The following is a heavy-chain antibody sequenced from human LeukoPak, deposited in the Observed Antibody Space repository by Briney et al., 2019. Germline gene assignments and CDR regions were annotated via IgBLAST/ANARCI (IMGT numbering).Heavy chain of an antibody. CDR2: IIPIFGTA. CDR1: GGTFSSYA. Sequence: GASVKVSCKASGGTFSSYAISWVRQAPGQGLEWMGGIIPIFGTANYAQKFQGRVTITADESTSTAYMELSSLRSEDTAAYYCAREGLTSFYDILTGYYRALDYWGQGTLVTVSS. V-gene: IGHV1-69*13. J-gene: IGHJ4*02. CDR3: AREGLTSFYDILTGYYRALDY. D-gene: IGHD3-9*01.